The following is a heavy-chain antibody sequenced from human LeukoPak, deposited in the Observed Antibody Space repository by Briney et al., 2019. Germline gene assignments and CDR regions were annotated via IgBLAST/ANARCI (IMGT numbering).Heavy chain of an antibody. CDR2: ISYDGSNK. V-gene: IGHV3-30-3*01. Sequence: PGGSLRLSCAASGFTFSSYAMHWVRQAPGKGLEWVAVISYDGSNKYYADSVKGRFTISRDNSKNTLYLQMNSLRAEDTAVYYCAKDAHYSGSFPYSAHDYFDYWGQGTLVTVSS. CDR3: AKDAHYSGSFPYSAHDYFDY. D-gene: IGHD1-26*01. J-gene: IGHJ4*02. CDR1: GFTFSSYA.